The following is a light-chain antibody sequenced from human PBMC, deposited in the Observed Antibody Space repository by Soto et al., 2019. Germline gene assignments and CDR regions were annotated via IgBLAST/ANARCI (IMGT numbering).Light chain of an antibody. Sequence: DIQMTQSPSSLSASVGYIVTITCRASQSIRSYLNWYQQKQGKAPKLLIYAASSLQSGVPSRLSGSGYGTDLTITISSMQTEDFETYYCQQSYSTPRTFGHGTKVDIK. J-gene: IGKJ1*01. CDR3: QQSYSTPRT. CDR2: AAS. CDR1: QSIRSY. V-gene: IGKV1-39*01.